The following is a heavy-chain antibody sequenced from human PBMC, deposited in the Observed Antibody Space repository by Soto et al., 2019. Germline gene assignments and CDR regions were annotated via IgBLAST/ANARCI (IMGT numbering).Heavy chain of an antibody. D-gene: IGHD6-13*01. V-gene: IGHV4-59*12. CDR1: GGSISSYY. CDR2: IYYSGST. Sequence: SETLSLTCTVSGGSISSYYWSWIRQPPGKGLEWIGYIYYSGSTNYNPSLKSRVTISVDTSKNQFSLKLSSVTAADTAVYYCARGPGIAEFFGVYYYGMDVWGQGTTVIVSS. J-gene: IGHJ6*02. CDR3: ARGPGIAEFFGVYYYGMDV.